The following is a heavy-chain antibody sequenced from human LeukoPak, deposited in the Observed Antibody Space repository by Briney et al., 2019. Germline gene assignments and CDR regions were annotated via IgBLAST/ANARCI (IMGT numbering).Heavy chain of an antibody. CDR2: IPYDGSNK. CDR3: AKDGELYSSGWYLNY. CDR1: GFTFSSYG. Sequence: GGSLRLSCAASGFTFSSYGMHWVRQAPGEGLVWVAFIPYDGSNKYYADSLKGRFSISRDNSKNTLYLQMNSLRAEDTAVYYCAKDGELYSSGWYLNYWGQGTLVTVSS. J-gene: IGHJ4*02. V-gene: IGHV3-30*02. D-gene: IGHD6-19*01.